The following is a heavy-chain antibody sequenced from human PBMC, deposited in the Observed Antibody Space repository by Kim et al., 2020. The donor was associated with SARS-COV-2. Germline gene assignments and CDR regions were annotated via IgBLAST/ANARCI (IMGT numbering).Heavy chain of an antibody. CDR1: GFTFSYFP. CDR3: AKENKNSYTTALDY. CDR2: ISAYGSST. V-gene: IGHV3-23*01. J-gene: IGHJ4*02. Sequence: GGSLRLSCTASGFTFSYFPMAWVRQPPGKGLEWLSAISAYGSSTFYAESVKGRFTISRDSSKNAVFLQMYSLTADDTAIYYCAKENKNSYTTALDYWGQGTLVSVSS. D-gene: IGHD3-10*01.